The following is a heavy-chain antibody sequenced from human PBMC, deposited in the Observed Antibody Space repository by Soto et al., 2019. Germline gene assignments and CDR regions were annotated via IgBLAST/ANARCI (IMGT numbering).Heavy chain of an antibody. V-gene: IGHV3-23*01. CDR1: GFTFSSYA. Sequence: EVQLLESGGGLVQPGGSLRLSCAASGFTFSSYAMSWVRQAPGKWLEWVSAISGSGGSTYYADSVKGRFTISRDNSKHTLYLQMNGLRAEDTAVYYCARDTFGGVIVYFDYWGQGTLVTVSS. D-gene: IGHD3-16*02. J-gene: IGHJ4*02. CDR3: ARDTFGGVIVYFDY. CDR2: ISGSGGST.